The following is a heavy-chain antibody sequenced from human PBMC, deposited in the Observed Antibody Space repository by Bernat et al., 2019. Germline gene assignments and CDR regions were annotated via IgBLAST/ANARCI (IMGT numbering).Heavy chain of an antibody. J-gene: IGHJ4*02. CDR3: VRVNTNWAFDS. V-gene: IGHV3-43*02. D-gene: IGHD7-27*01. CDR1: GFIFHAYV. Sequence: EVQLVESGGGVIQPGGSLRLSCAPSGFIFHAYVMHWVRQAPGMGLEWVSRISHDSSATSYADSVKGRFTISRDNSKNSLYLQMNSLRVEDPALYYCVRVNTNWAFDSWGRGTLVTVSS. CDR2: ISHDSSAT.